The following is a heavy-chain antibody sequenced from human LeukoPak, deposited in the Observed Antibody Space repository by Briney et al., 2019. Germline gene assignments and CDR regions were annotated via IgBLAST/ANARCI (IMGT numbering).Heavy chain of an antibody. CDR1: GGSISSSPYY. J-gene: IGHJ5*02. Sequence: PSETLSLTCTVSGGSISSSPYYWGWIRQPPGKGLEWIRSMYYSGTPHYNPSLESRVTISVHTSKNQFSTKLASMTAPDTAIYDCAKGAGGFSYYNWFDPWGQGTLVTVSS. CDR2: MYYSGTP. V-gene: IGHV4-39*07. D-gene: IGHD5-18*01. CDR3: AKGAGGFSYYNWFDP.